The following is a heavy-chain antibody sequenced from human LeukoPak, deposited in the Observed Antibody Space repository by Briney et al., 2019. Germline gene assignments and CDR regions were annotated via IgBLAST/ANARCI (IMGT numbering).Heavy chain of an antibody. CDR1: GGSISSGTYY. Sequence: SQTLSLTCSVSGGSISSGTYYWTWIRQPAGKGLEWIGRIYTSGYTKYNPSLKSRVTISVDTSKNQFSLKLTSVTATDTAVYYCARGRHCSGGSCYTRYYYYYYMDVWGKGTTVTVSS. CDR2: IYTSGYT. J-gene: IGHJ6*03. CDR3: ARGRHCSGGSCYTRYYYYYYMDV. V-gene: IGHV4-61*02. D-gene: IGHD2-15*01.